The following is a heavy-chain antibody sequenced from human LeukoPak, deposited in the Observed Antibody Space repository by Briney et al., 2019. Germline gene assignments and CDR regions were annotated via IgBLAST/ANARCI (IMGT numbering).Heavy chain of an antibody. V-gene: IGHV3-30*18. J-gene: IGHJ4*02. Sequence: GGSLRLSCAASGFTFSSYGMHWVRQAPGKGLEWVAVISYDGSNKYYADSVKGRFTISRDNSKNTLYLQMNSLRAEDTAVYYCAKDRAKYGSGWYFDYWGQGTLVTVSS. D-gene: IGHD6-19*01. CDR3: AKDRAKYGSGWYFDY. CDR1: GFTFSSYG. CDR2: ISYDGSNK.